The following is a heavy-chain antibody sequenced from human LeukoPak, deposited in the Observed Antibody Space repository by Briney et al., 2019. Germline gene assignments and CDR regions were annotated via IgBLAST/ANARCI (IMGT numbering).Heavy chain of an antibody. CDR3: ATIGGYDSSGQQPDAFDI. CDR2: IYSGGST. J-gene: IGHJ3*02. CDR1: GFTVSSNY. Sequence: GGSLRLSCAASGFTVSSNYMSWVRQAPGKGLEWVSVIYSGGSTYYADSVKGRFTISRDNSKNTPYLQMNSLRAEDTAVYYCATIGGYDSSGQQPDAFDIWGQGTMVTVSS. D-gene: IGHD3-22*01. V-gene: IGHV3-53*01.